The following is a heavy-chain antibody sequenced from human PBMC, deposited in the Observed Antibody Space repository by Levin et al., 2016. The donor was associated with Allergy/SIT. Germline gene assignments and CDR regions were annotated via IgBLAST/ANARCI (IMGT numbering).Heavy chain of an antibody. CDR1: GYAFNGYD. J-gene: IGHJ4*02. D-gene: IGHD5-12*01. CDR2: MSPKSGRT. V-gene: IGHV1-8*01. CDR3: ARASYSGSYLDY. Sequence: ASVKVSCKASGYAFNGYDIYWVRQASGQGPEWMGWMSPKSGRTSYALKFQGRVTMTWDTSLTTAYMELSSLRSDDSAVYYCARASYSGSYLDYWGQGTLVTVSS.